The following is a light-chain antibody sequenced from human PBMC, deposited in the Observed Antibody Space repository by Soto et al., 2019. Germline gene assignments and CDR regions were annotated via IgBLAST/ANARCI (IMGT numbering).Light chain of an antibody. J-gene: IGKJ1*01. CDR1: QSVSSSY. Sequence: ENLLTQSPGTLSLSTEERATISCRASQSVSSSYLACYQQNPGQAANVLIYRASSRATGIPDRFSGSGSGTDVTLTISRLEPEDVVGYYCQRRSNRSTTFGQGTKVDIK. CDR3: QRRSNRSTT. CDR2: RAS. V-gene: IGKV3D-20*02.